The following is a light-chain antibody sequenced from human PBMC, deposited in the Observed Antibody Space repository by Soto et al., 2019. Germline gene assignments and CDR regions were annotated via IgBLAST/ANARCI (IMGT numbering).Light chain of an antibody. Sequence: QSALTQPASVSGSPGQSITISCTGTSSDVGSYNLVSWYQQHPGKAPKLMIYEVSKRPSGVSNRFSGSKSGNTASLKISGLQAEDEADYYCCSYAGSSTWVVFGGGTKLTVL. J-gene: IGLJ2*01. CDR1: SSDVGSYNL. CDR3: CSYAGSSTWVV. V-gene: IGLV2-23*02. CDR2: EVS.